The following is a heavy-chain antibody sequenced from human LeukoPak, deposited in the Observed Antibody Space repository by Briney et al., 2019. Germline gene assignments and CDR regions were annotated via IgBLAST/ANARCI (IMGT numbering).Heavy chain of an antibody. CDR2: IYYSGST. CDR3: AREGSSWYLHAFDI. D-gene: IGHD6-13*01. Sequence: SETLSLTCTVSGGSISPYYWSWIRQPPGKGLEWIGYIYYSGSTNYNPPLKSRVTISVDRSKNQFSLKLSSVTAADTAVYYCAREGSSWYLHAFDIWGQGTMVTVSS. J-gene: IGHJ3*02. V-gene: IGHV4-59*12. CDR1: GGSISPYY.